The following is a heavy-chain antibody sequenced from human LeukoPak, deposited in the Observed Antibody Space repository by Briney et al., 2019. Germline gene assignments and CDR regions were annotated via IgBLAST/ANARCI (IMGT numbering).Heavy chain of an antibody. J-gene: IGHJ4*02. CDR3: TGETYYFDH. CDR2: IKTDGSIT. V-gene: IGHV3-74*01. CDR1: GFSFSVFW. Sequence: PGGSLRLSCAASGFSFSVFWMHWVRQAPGKGPVWVSRIKTDGSITDYADSVKGRFTISRDNAKNTLYLQMNSLRPEDTAMYYCTGETYYFDHWGQGALVTVSS.